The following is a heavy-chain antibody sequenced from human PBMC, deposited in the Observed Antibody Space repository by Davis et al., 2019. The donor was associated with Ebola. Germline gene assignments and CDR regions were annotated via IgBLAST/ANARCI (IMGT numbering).Heavy chain of an antibody. CDR1: GFTFSSYG. D-gene: IGHD6-13*01. CDR2: IRYDGSNK. J-gene: IGHJ6*02. CDR3: AKVAGYSSSWYVGYYGMDV. Sequence: GGSLRLSCAASGFTFSSYGMHWVRQAPGKGLEWVAFIRYDGSNKYYADSVKGRFTISRDNSKNTLYLQMNSLRAEDTTVYYCAKVAGYSSSWYVGYYGMDVWGQGTTVTVSS. V-gene: IGHV3-30*02.